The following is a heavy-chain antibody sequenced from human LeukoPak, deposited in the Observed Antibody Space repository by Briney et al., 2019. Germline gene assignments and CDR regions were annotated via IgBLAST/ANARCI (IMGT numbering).Heavy chain of an antibody. Sequence: GGSLRLSCEASGFTFSRYWMRWVRQAPGKGLGWVSRIISDGKTTYADSLKGRFPISRANAKKTVSLQMDSLRAEDTGVYYCARAPSEVGGYYPEYFRHWGQGTLVTVSS. D-gene: IGHD3-22*01. V-gene: IGHV3-74*01. CDR3: ARAPSEVGGYYPEYFRH. J-gene: IGHJ1*01. CDR1: GFTFSRYW. CDR2: IISDGKT.